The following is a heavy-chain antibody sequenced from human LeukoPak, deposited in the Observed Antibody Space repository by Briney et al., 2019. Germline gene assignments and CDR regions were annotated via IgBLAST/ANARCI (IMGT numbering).Heavy chain of an antibody. Sequence: GGSLRLSCAASGFTFSSYSMNWVRQAPGKGLEWVAAISTTSGNIYYADSVKGRFTISRDNAKNSLYLQTNSLRVEDTALYYCARRAPSHDFDDWGQGTLVTVSS. CDR2: ISTTSGNI. V-gene: IGHV3-21*01. J-gene: IGHJ4*02. CDR1: GFTFSSYS. CDR3: ARRAPSHDFDD.